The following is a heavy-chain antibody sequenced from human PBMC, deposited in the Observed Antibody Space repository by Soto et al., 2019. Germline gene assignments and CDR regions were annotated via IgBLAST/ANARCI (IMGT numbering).Heavy chain of an antibody. CDR3: ARGRGGSYDAFDI. D-gene: IGHD1-26*01. V-gene: IGHV4-59*01. CDR1: SGSIGTYF. Sequence: SETLSLTCTVSSGSIGTYFWSWIRQPPGKGLEWIGYIYDSGATIYSPSLKSRVTIFLDTSKNPFSLRLSSVTAADTAVYYCARGRGGSYDAFDIWGQGTLVTVSS. J-gene: IGHJ3*02. CDR2: IYDSGAT.